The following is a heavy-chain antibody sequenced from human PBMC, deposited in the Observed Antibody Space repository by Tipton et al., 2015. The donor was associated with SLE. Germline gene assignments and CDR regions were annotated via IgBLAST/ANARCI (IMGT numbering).Heavy chain of an antibody. CDR3: ARDRNLGGGIVPLGF. D-gene: IGHD3-16*01. CDR1: GFAFGDYA. Sequence: SLRLSCTASGFAFGDYAIHWVRQAPGKGLEWVAVISYDGYTKYYAGSVKGRFTVSRDNSRDTLYLLMNNLRIDDTAVYYCARDRNLGGGIVPLGFWGQGTLVSVSS. CDR2: ISYDGYTK. J-gene: IGHJ4*02. V-gene: IGHV3-30*17.